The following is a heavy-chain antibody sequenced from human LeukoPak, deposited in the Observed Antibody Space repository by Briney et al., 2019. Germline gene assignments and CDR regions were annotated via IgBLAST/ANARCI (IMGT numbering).Heavy chain of an antibody. Sequence: ETLSLTCTVSGGSISSYYWSWIRQPAGKGLEWIGRIYTSGTTNYNPSLKSRVTMSVDTSKNQFSLKLSSVTAADTAVYYCARDSPHYCSGGSCFYFDYWGQGTLVTVSS. D-gene: IGHD2-15*01. V-gene: IGHV4-4*07. J-gene: IGHJ4*02. CDR1: GGSISSYY. CDR3: ARDSPHYCSGGSCFYFDY. CDR2: IYTSGTT.